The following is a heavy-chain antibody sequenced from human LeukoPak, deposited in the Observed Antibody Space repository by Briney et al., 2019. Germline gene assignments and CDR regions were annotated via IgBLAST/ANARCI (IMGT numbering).Heavy chain of an antibody. J-gene: IGHJ5*02. V-gene: IGHV1-8*01. CDR3: ARRNYGSPRWFDP. CDR2: MNPNSGNT. Sequence: GASVKVSCKXSGYTFSSYDINWVRQATGQGLEWMGWMNPNSGNTGYAQKFQGRVTMTRNTSISTAYMELSSLRSEDTAVYYCARRNYGSPRWFDPWGQGTLVTVSS. D-gene: IGHD3-10*01. CDR1: GYTFSSYD.